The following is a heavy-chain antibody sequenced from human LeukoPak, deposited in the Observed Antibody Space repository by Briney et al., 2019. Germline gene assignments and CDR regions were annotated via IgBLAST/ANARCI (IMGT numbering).Heavy chain of an antibody. CDR2: IYYSGST. V-gene: IGHV4-31*03. Sequence: PSETLSLTCTVSGGSISSGGYYWSWIRQHPGKGLEWIGHIYYSGSTYYNPSLKSRVTISVDTSKNQFSLKLSSVTAADTAVYYCARANYYDSSGLIDPWGQGTLVTVSS. J-gene: IGHJ5*02. CDR1: GGSISSGGYY. D-gene: IGHD3-22*01. CDR3: ARANYYDSSGLIDP.